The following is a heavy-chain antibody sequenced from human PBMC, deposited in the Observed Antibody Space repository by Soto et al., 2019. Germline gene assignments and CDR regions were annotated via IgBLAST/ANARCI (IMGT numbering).Heavy chain of an antibody. V-gene: IGHV3-21*06. CDR1: GFTFSSYT. Sequence: GGSLRLSSASSGFTFSSYTMNWVRQAPGKGLERVTYISGGSSMIYYADTVKGRFTISRDNAKNSLYMQMNSLRAEDTAVYYCARRASTGWY. CDR3: ARRASTGWY. CDR2: ISGGSSMI. J-gene: IGHJ2*01. D-gene: IGHD1-1*01.